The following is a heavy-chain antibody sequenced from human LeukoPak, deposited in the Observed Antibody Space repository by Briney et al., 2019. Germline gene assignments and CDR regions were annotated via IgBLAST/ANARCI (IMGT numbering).Heavy chain of an antibody. CDR2: IYYSGST. Sequence: PSETLSLTCTVSGGSISGHYWGWIRQPPGKGLEWIGSIYYSGSTHYNPSLKSRVTISVDTSKNQFSLKLSSVTAADTAVYYCARLDNDYSFLDYWGQGTLVTVSS. J-gene: IGHJ4*02. CDR1: GGSISGHY. D-gene: IGHD4-11*01. V-gene: IGHV4-39*07. CDR3: ARLDNDYSFLDY.